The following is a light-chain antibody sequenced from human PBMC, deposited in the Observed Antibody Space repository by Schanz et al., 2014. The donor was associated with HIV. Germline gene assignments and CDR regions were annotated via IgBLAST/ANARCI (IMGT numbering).Light chain of an antibody. CDR3: QQYSSYPLT. CDR1: QSIDNY. Sequence: DIQLTQSPSSLSASVGDRVTLTCRASQSIDNYLNWYQQKPGKAPKLLISAASSLQSGVPSRFSGSGSGTDFTLTISCLQSEDSATYYCQQYSSYPLTFGQGTKVEVK. V-gene: IGKV1-39*01. J-gene: IGKJ1*01. CDR2: AAS.